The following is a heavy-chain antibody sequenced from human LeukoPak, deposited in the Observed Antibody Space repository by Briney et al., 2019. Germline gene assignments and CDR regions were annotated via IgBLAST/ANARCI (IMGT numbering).Heavy chain of an antibody. D-gene: IGHD3-16*02. CDR1: GFTFSNHA. J-gene: IGHJ4*02. V-gene: IGHV3-23*01. CDR3: ALGLSKMIRGPVDY. CDR2: ISGTSIST. Sequence: GGSLRLSCAASGFTFSNHAMTWVRQAPGKGLEWVSSISGTSISTFIADSVKGRFTISRDNSKNTLFLQMNSLRAEDTATYFCALGLSKMIRGPVDYWGQGALVTVSS.